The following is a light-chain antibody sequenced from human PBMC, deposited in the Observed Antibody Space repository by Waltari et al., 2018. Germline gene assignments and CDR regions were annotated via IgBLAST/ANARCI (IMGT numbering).Light chain of an antibody. CDR1: QDISSY. Sequence: DIQLTQSPSFLSASVGDRVTITCRASQDISSYLAWYQQKPGKAPKLLFYAASTLQSGVPSRVSGSGSGTAFTLTISSLQPEDFATYYCQQVNSFRTFGQGTKVEIK. V-gene: IGKV1-9*01. CDR3: QQVNSFRT. CDR2: AAS. J-gene: IGKJ1*01.